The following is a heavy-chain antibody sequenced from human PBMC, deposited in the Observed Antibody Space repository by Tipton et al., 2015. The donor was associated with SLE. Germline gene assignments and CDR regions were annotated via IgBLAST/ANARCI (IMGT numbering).Heavy chain of an antibody. CDR3: ARRNSESGAFDM. Sequence: SLRLSCTASGFTFSSYAMNWVRQSPEKGLEWVSSISGSDGSTYYADSVKGRFTISRDNSKNTLYLQMNSLRAEDTAVYYCARRNSESGAFDMWGQGTLVTVSS. J-gene: IGHJ3*02. CDR2: ISGSDGST. CDR1: GFTFSSYA. D-gene: IGHD3-10*01. V-gene: IGHV3-23*01.